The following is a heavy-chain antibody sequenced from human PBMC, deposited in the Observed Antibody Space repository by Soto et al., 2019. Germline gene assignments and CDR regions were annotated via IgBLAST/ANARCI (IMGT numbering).Heavy chain of an antibody. CDR3: VRDRPYSNYDYYGMDV. CDR1: GYTFTTYV. V-gene: IGHV1-18*01. CDR2: ISAFNRYT. D-gene: IGHD6-13*01. Sequence: AAVKFSFKASGYTFTTYVISWVRQAPGQGLDCMGWISAFNRYTNYAQKFQGRVTMTTETSTSTAYMELRSLRPDDTALYYCVRDRPYSNYDYYGMDVWGQ. J-gene: IGHJ6*02.